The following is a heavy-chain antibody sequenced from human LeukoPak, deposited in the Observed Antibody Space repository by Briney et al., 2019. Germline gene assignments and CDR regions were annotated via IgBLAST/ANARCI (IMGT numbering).Heavy chain of an antibody. V-gene: IGHV3-30*03. J-gene: IGHJ4*02. Sequence: PGGSLRLSCAASGFSFSSYGMHWVRQAPGKGLEWVAVISYDGRNKYYADSVKGRFTISRDTSKNTLYPQMNSLRDEDTAVYYCARVWQDYSGVDYWGQGTLVTVSS. CDR2: ISYDGRNK. CDR1: GFSFSSYG. CDR3: ARVWQDYSGVDY. D-gene: IGHD2-21*01.